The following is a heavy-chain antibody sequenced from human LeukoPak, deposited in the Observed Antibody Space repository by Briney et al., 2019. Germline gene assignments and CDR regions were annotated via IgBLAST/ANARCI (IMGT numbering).Heavy chain of an antibody. Sequence: PGRSLRLSCAASGFTFSSYAMHWVRQAPGKGLEWVSIISSGGVYDYYADSVKGRFTISRDNSKNTLYLQLNSLTTEDTAVYYCARDSTYYYDSGSSGPHYFDYWGQGTLVTVSS. CDR1: GFTFSSYA. D-gene: IGHD3-10*01. V-gene: IGHV3-30*01. J-gene: IGHJ4*02. CDR3: ARDSTYYYDSGSSGPHYFDY. CDR2: ISSGGVYD.